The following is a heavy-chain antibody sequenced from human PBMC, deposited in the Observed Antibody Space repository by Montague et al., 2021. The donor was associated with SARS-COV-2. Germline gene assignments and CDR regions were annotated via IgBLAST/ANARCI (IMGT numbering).Heavy chain of an antibody. CDR3: ASPIVVVTDPNYYGMDV. J-gene: IGHJ6*02. CDR2: IYYSGST. CDR1: GGSISSTSYY. V-gene: IGHV4-39*01. D-gene: IGHD2-21*02. Sequence: SETLSLTCSVSGGSISSTSYYWGWIRQPPGKGLEWIGSIYYSGSTYYNPSLRSRVTISVDTSKNQFSLKLSSVTAADTAVYYCASPIVVVTDPNYYGMDVGGQGTTVTVS.